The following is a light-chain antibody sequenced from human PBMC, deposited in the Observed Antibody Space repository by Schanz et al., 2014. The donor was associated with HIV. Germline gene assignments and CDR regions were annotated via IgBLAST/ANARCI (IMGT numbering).Light chain of an antibody. CDR2: GAS. J-gene: IGKJ4*01. CDR3: QQYDRSPYT. Sequence: IVLTQSPGTLSLSPGEGATLSCRASQSVSSSYLAWYQQKPGQAPRLLIYGASSRATGIPDRFSGSGSGTDFTLTISRLEPEDFAVYYCQQYDRSPYTFGGGTKVEIK. CDR1: QSVSSSY. V-gene: IGKV3-20*01.